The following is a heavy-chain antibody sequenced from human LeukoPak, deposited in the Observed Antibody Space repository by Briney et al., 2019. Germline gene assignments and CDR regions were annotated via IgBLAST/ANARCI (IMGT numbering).Heavy chain of an antibody. D-gene: IGHD6-13*01. J-gene: IGHJ6*02. V-gene: IGHV1-46*04. Sequence: ASLKVSCKASGYTFTNYYMHWVREGPGQGLEWMGMIYPSDGTTKSAQKLQGGVTMTGDTSTSTVYMELSSLTSDDSAVYYCGRRVLSIAAAGHFYYYGMDVWGHGTTVTVSS. CDR3: GRRVLSIAAAGHFYYYGMDV. CDR2: IYPSDGTT. CDR1: GYTFTNYY.